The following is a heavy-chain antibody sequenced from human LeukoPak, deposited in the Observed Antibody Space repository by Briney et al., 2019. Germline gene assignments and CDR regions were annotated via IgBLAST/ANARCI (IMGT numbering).Heavy chain of an antibody. CDR3: ARSVLDSDYYYYMDV. J-gene: IGHJ6*03. CDR2: IYTSGST. V-gene: IGHV4-61*02. CDR1: GGSISSGSYY. Sequence: SETLSLTCTVSGGSISSGSYYWSWIRQPAGKGLEWIGRIYTSGSTNYNPSLKSRVTISVDTSKNQFSLKLSSVTAADTAVYYCARSVLDSDYYYYMDVWGKGTTVTVSS.